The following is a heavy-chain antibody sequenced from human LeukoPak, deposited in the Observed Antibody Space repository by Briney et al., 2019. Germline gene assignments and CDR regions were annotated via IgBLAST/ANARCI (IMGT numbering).Heavy chain of an antibody. CDR2: IYSGGST. V-gene: IGHV3-53*01. D-gene: IGHD5-18*01. Sequence: GGSLRLSCAASGFTVSSNYMSWVRQAPGKGLEWVSVIYSGGSTYYADSVKGRFTISRDNSKNTLYLQMNSLRAEDTAVYYCAIHIGYSAWNPDYWGQGTLVTVSS. CDR1: GFTVSSNY. J-gene: IGHJ4*02. CDR3: AIHIGYSAWNPDY.